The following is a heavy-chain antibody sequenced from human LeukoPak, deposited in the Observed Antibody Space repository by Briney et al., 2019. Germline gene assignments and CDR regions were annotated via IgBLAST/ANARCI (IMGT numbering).Heavy chain of an antibody. CDR1: GFTFSSYS. D-gene: IGHD2-15*01. CDR2: ISSVSSTI. J-gene: IGHJ4*02. V-gene: IGHV3-48*01. CDR3: ARVHGGYPFDQ. Sequence: GGSLRLSCAASGFTFSSYSMNWVRQAPGKGLEWISFISSVSSTIFYADSVKGRFNISRDNVKNSLYLQMNGLRAEDTAVYYCARVHGGYPFDQWGQGTLVTVSS.